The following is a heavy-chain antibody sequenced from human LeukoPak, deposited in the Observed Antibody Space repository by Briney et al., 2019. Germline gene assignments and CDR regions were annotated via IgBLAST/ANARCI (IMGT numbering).Heavy chain of an antibody. D-gene: IGHD5-18*01. J-gene: IGHJ6*02. Sequence: SETLSLTCAVYGGSFSGYYWSWIRQPPGKGLEWIGEINHSGSTNYNPSLKSRVTISVDTSKNQFSLKLSSVTAADTAVYYCARNTLIRLWLKAVDYYYGMDVWGQGTTVTVSS. CDR2: INHSGST. CDR1: GGSFSGYY. V-gene: IGHV4-34*01. CDR3: ARNTLIRLWLKAVDYYYGMDV.